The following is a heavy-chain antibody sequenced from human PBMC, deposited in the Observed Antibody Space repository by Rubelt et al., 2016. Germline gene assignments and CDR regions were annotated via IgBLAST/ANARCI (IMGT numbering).Heavy chain of an antibody. D-gene: IGHD1-26*01. CDR2: INHSGST. CDR1: GGSFSGYY. Sequence: QVQPQQWGAGLLKPSETLSLTCAVYGGSFSGYYWSWIRQPPGKGLEWIGEINHSGSTNYNPSLKSRVTISVNTSKNQFSLKLSSVTAADTAVYYCARRRRYSGSSYWYFDLWGRGTLVTVSS. CDR3: ARRRRYSGSSYWYFDL. V-gene: IGHV4-34*01. J-gene: IGHJ2*01.